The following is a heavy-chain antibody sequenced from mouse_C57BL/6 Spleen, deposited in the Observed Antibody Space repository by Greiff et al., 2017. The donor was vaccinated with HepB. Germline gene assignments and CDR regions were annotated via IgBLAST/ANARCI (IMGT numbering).Heavy chain of an antibody. CDR3: TRDDYGSRAWYVDV. V-gene: IGHV1-15*01. J-gene: IGHJ1*03. CDR2: IDPETGGT. Sequence: QVQLQQSGAELVRPGASVTLSCKASGYTFTDYEMHWVKQTPVHGLEWIGAIDPETGGTAYNQKFKGKAILTADKSSSTAYMELRSLTSEDSAVYYCTRDDYGSRAWYVDVWGTGTTVTVSS. D-gene: IGHD1-1*01. CDR1: GYTFTDYE.